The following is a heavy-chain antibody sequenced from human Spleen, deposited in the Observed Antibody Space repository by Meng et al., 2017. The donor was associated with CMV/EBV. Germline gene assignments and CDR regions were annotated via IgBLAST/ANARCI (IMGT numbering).Heavy chain of an antibody. V-gene: IGHV3-74*01. CDR3: ARDWSGSDDY. CDR2: INEDGSRT. J-gene: IGHJ4*02. CDR1: GFTFSSYA. Sequence: GESLKISCAASGFTFSSYAMSWVRQAPGKGLEWVSRINEDGSRTDYADSVKGRFTISRDNAKNTLYLQMNSLRAEDTAVYYCARDWSGSDDYWGQGTLVTVSS. D-gene: IGHD1-26*01.